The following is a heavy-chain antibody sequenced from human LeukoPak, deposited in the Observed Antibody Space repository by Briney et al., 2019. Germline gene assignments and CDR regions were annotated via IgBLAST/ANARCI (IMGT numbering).Heavy chain of an antibody. CDR3: ASETYYDFWSGYQRDY. CDR2: IIPIFGTA. Sequence: ASVKVSCKASGGTFSSYAISWVRQAPGQGLEWMGGIIPIFGTANYAQKFQGRVTITADKSTSTAYMELSSLRSEDTAVYYCASETYYDFWSGYQRDYWGQGTLVTVSS. CDR1: GGTFSSYA. D-gene: IGHD3-3*01. J-gene: IGHJ4*02. V-gene: IGHV1-69*06.